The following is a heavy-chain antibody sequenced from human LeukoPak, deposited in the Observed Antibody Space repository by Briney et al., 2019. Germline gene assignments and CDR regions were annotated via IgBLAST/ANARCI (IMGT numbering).Heavy chain of an antibody. V-gene: IGHV4-31*03. Sequence: SQTLSLTCTVSGGSISSGGYYWSWIRQYPGKGLEWIGYIYYSGSTYYNPSLKSRVTISVDTSKNQFSLKLSSVTAADTAVYYCAREDYDSSGYYYPDYWGQGTLVTVSS. CDR1: GGSISSGGYY. D-gene: IGHD3-22*01. CDR2: IYYSGST. CDR3: AREDYDSSGYYYPDY. J-gene: IGHJ4*02.